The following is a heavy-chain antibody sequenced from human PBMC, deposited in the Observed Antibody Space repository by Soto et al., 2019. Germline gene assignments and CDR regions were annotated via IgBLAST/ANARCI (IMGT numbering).Heavy chain of an antibody. Sequence: VGSLRLSCAASGFNFGNSWMHWVRQAPGKGLEWVSRMTSDGSTTDYADSMKGRFTVSRDNGKYTLYLQMNSLRAEDTAVYYCATAEVDYWGPGTLVTVSS. V-gene: IGHV3-74*01. J-gene: IGHJ4*02. CDR3: ATAEVDY. CDR1: GFNFGNSW. CDR2: MTSDGSTT.